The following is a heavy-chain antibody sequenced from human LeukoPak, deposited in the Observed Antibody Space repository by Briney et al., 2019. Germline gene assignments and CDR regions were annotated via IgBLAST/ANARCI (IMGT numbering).Heavy chain of an antibody. V-gene: IGHV4-59*12. Sequence: SETLSLTCTVSGGSISSYYWSWIRQPPGKGLEWIGYIYYSGSTNYNPSLKSRVTISVDKSKNQFSLKLSSVTAADTAVYYCARGTVGATSFDYWGQGTLVTVSS. D-gene: IGHD1-26*01. CDR2: IYYSGST. CDR3: ARGTVGATSFDY. J-gene: IGHJ4*02. CDR1: GGSISSYY.